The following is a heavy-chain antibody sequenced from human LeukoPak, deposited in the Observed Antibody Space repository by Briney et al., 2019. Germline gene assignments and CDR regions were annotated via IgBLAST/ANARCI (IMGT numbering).Heavy chain of an antibody. CDR3: AHRRFLELSPRYNWFDP. CDR2: IYWNDDK. D-gene: IGHD3-3*01. J-gene: IGHJ5*02. Sequence: SGPTLVNPTQTLTLTCTFSGFSLSTSGVGVGWIRQPPGKALEWLALIYWNDDKRYSPSLKSRLTITKDTSKNQVVLTMTNMDPVDTATYYCAHRRFLELSPRYNWFDPWGQGTLVTVSS. V-gene: IGHV2-5*01. CDR1: GFSLSTSGVG.